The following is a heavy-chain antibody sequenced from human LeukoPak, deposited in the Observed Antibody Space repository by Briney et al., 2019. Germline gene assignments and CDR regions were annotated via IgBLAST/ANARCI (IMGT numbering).Heavy chain of an antibody. D-gene: IGHD6-13*01. J-gene: IGHJ6*02. V-gene: IGHV1-69*05. Sequence: SVKVSCKASGGTFSSYAISWVRQAPGQGLEWMGGIIPIFGTANYAQKFQGRVTITTDESTSTAYMELSSLRSEDTAVYYCARGRAAAGVVYYYGMDVWGQGTTVTVSS. CDR1: GGTFSSYA. CDR2: IIPIFGTA. CDR3: ARGRAAAGVVYYYGMDV.